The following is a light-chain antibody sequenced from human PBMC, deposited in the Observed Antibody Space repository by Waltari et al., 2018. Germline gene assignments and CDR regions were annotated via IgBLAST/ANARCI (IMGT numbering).Light chain of an antibody. CDR1: RSVSNTY. V-gene: IGKV3D-20*02. J-gene: IGKJ3*01. CDR3: QHRYHWPPDAT. CDR2: GTS. Sequence: EIVLTQSPGTLSLSPGERATLPCRASRSVSNTYLAWYQQKPGQAPRLLIYGTSTRATGIPARFSGSGSGTDFTLTISSLEAEDFAVYYCQHRYHWPPDATFGPGTKVDI.